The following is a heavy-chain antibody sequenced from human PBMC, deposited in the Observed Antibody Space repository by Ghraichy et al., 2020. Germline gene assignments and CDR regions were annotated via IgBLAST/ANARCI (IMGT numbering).Heavy chain of an antibody. Sequence: SETLSFTCTVSGGSISSSSYYWGWIRQPPGKGLEWIGSIYYSGSTYYNPSLKSRVTISVDTSKNQFSLKLSSVTAADTAVYYCARREDGVRYYYGMDVWGQGTTVTVSS. J-gene: IGHJ6*02. CDR1: GGSISSSSYY. D-gene: IGHD5-24*01. V-gene: IGHV4-39*01. CDR2: IYYSGST. CDR3: ARREDGVRYYYGMDV.